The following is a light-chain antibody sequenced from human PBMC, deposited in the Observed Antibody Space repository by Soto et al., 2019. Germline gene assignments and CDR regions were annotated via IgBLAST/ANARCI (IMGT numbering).Light chain of an antibody. CDR3: TSYTSSSTYV. J-gene: IGLJ1*01. Sequence: QSVLTQPPSVSGAPGQRVAISCTGSSSNIGAEYDVHWYQQLPGTAPKRLIYGDNNRPSGVPDRFSGSKSGTSASLAITGLQPEDEAEYYCTSYTSSSTYVFGTGTKLTVL. V-gene: IGLV1-40*01. CDR2: GDN. CDR1: SSNIGAEYD.